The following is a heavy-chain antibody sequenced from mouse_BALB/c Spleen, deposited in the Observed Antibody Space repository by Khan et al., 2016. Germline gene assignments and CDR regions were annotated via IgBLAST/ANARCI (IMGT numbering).Heavy chain of an antibody. V-gene: IGHV4-1*02. CDR2: INPDSSTI. CDR1: GFGFSRYW. J-gene: IGHJ2*01. CDR3: ARLHYYGYMNY. D-gene: IGHD1-2*01. Sequence: EVQLQESGGGLVQPGGSLKLSCAASGFGFSRYWMSWVRQAPGKGLEWIGEINPDSSTINYTPSLKDKFIISRDNAKNTLYLQMSKVRSEDTALYYCARLHYYGYMNYWGQGTTLTVSS.